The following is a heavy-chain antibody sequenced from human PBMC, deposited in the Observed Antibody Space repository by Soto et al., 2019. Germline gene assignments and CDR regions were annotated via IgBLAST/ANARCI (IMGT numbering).Heavy chain of an antibody. V-gene: IGHV3-72*01. J-gene: IGHJ4*02. CDR1: GFIFSDHY. CDR3: VRNLASGGTYYFDY. CDR2: VRNQANGYTT. Sequence: EVQLVESGGGSVEPGGSLRLSCAASGFIFSDHYMDWVRQAPGKGLEWIGRVRNQANGYTTEYAASVRGRFTVSRDDSKNSLYLQINYLKTEDTAMYYCVRNLASGGTYYFDYWGQGTLVTVSS. D-gene: IGHD2-15*01.